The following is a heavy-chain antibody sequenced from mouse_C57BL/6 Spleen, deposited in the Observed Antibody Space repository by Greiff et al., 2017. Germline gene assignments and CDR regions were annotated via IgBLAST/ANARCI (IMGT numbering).Heavy chain of an antibody. J-gene: IGHJ1*03. Sequence: EVQVVESGPGLVKPSQSLPLTCSVTGYSITSGYYWNWIRQFPGNKLEWMGYISYDGSNNYNPSLKNRISITRDTAKNQFFLKLNSVTTEDTATYYCANLYDGLRGFDVWGTGTTVTVSS. CDR1: GYSITSGYY. CDR3: ANLYDGLRGFDV. D-gene: IGHD2-3*01. V-gene: IGHV3-6*01. CDR2: ISYDGSN.